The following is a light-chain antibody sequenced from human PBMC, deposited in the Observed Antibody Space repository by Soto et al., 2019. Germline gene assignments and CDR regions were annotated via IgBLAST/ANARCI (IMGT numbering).Light chain of an antibody. CDR1: QSVLYSSNNKNY. CDR2: WAS. Sequence: DIVMTQSPDSLAVSLGERATINCKSSQSVLYSSNNKNYLAWYQQKPGQPPKLLIYWASTRESGVPDRFSGSGYGTDFTLTISSLQAEDVAVYYFQQYYSTPTFGQGTKVEIK. J-gene: IGKJ1*01. CDR3: QQYYSTPT. V-gene: IGKV4-1*01.